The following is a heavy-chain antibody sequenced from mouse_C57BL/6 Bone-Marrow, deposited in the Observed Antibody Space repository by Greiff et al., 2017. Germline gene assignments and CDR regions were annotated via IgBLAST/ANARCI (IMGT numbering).Heavy chain of an antibody. CDR2: ISDGGSYT. CDR3: ARSPHNLLLRSAWFAD. Sequence: DVKLVESGGGLVKPGGSLKLSCAASGFTFSSYAMSWVRQTPEKRLEWVATISDGGSYTYYPDNVKGRFTISRDNAKNNLYLQMSHLMSEDTAMYYCARSPHNLLLRSAWFADWGQGTLVTVSA. J-gene: IGHJ3*01. V-gene: IGHV5-4*03. CDR1: GFTFSSYA. D-gene: IGHD1-1*01.